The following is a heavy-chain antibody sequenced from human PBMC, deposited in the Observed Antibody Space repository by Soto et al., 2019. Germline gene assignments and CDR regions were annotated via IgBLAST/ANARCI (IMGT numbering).Heavy chain of an antibody. V-gene: IGHV1-69*01. CDR3: ARPIAAHAWGHYYYYYGMDV. CDR1: GGTFSIYA. J-gene: IGHJ6*02. CDR2: IIPIFGTA. D-gene: IGHD6-6*01. Sequence: XVEVSCKASGGTFSIYAISWVRQAPGQGLEWMGGIIPIFGTANYAQKFQGRVTITADESTSTAYMELSSLRSEDTAVYYCARPIAAHAWGHYYYYYGMDVWGQGTTVTVSS.